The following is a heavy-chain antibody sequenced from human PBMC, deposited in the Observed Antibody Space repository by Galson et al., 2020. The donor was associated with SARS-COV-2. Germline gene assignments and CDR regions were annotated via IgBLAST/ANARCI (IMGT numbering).Heavy chain of an antibody. Sequence: SQTLSLTCSVSGGSISSPDYYWSWIRQHPGKGLEWIGNIYYSGSTYYNPSLKSRVTISVDRSKNQFSLKLSSVTAADTAVYYCARDHSSKSHDYYYGMDVWGQGTTVTVSS. D-gene: IGHD2-2*01. CDR1: GGSISSPDYY. V-gene: IGHV4-31*03. J-gene: IGHJ6*02. CDR3: ARDHSSKSHDYYYGMDV. CDR2: IYYSGST.